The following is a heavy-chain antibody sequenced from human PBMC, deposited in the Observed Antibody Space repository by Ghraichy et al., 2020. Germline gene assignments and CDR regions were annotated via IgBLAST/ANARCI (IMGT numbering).Heavy chain of an antibody. CDR2: IHHTGSV. D-gene: IGHD5-12*01. CDR1: GDSISRSVYY. V-gene: IGHV4-31*03. J-gene: IGHJ4*02. Sequence: SETLSLTCTVSGDSISRSVYYWSWIRQPPGKGLEWIAYIHHTGSVYYNSSLKSRVTMSIDTSENQFSLKLSSMTAADTAVYYCARAKSGYSLGGIDYWGQGTLVAVSS. CDR3: ARAKSGYSLGGIDY.